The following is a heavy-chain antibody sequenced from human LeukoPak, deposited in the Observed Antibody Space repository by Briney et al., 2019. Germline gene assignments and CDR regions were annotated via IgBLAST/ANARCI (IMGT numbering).Heavy chain of an antibody. CDR2: ISSSSSYI. CDR1: GFPFSSYS. CDR3: ASGYYDSSGYYR. V-gene: IGHV3-21*01. Sequence: GGSLRLSFAASGFPFSSYSMNWVRPAPGKGVGWVSSISSSSSYIYYADSVKGRFTISRDNAKNSLYLQMNSLRAEDTAVYYCASGYYDSSGYYRWGQGTLVTVSS. D-gene: IGHD3-22*01. J-gene: IGHJ4*02.